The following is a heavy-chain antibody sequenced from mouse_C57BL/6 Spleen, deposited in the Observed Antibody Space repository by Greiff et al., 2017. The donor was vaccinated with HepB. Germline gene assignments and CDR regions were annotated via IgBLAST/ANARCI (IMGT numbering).Heavy chain of an antibody. CDR1: GYTFTSYW. D-gene: IGHD1-1*01. Sequence: VQLQQPGAELVKPGASVKLSCKASGYTFTSYWMQWVKQRPGQGLEWIGEIDPSDSYTNYNQKFKGKATLTVDTSSSTAYMQLSSLTSEDSAVYYCARNYYYGSSEAWFAYWGQGTLVTVSA. J-gene: IGHJ3*01. CDR3: ARNYYYGSSEAWFAY. CDR2: IDPSDSYT. V-gene: IGHV1-50*01.